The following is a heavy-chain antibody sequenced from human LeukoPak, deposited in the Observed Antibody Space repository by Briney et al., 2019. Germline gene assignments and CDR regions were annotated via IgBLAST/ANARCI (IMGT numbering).Heavy chain of an antibody. Sequence: TGGSLRLSCAASGFTFSSYAMSWVRQAPGKGLEWVSAISGSGGSTYYADSVKGRFTISRDNSKNTLYLQMNSLRAEDTAVYYCAKDGVVGYSHPYYFDYWGQGTLVTVSS. CDR2: ISGSGGST. V-gene: IGHV3-23*01. J-gene: IGHJ4*02. D-gene: IGHD5-18*01. CDR3: AKDGVVGYSHPYYFDY. CDR1: GFTFSSYA.